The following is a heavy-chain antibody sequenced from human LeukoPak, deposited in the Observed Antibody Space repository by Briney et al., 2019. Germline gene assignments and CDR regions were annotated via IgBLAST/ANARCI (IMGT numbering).Heavy chain of an antibody. CDR1: GYTFTGYY. Sequence: GASVKVSCKASGYTFTGYYMHWVRQAPGQGLEWMGGIIPIFGTANYAQKFQGRVTITADESTSTAYMELSSLRSEDTAVYYCASWGLDSSGYWIRTLDYWGQGTLVTVSS. V-gene: IGHV1-69*13. D-gene: IGHD3-22*01. CDR2: IIPIFGTA. J-gene: IGHJ4*02. CDR3: ASWGLDSSGYWIRTLDY.